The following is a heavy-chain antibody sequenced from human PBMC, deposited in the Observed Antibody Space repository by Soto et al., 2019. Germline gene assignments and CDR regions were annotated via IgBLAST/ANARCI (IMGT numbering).Heavy chain of an antibody. D-gene: IGHD2-15*01. J-gene: IGHJ4*01. V-gene: IGHV1-2*04. Sequence: QVQLVQSGAEVKKPGASVKVSCRTSGYTFTNLYMHWVRQAPGQGLEWMGWINPNSGDTNYAQKFQGWVTMTRDTSISTACLEVSRLRSDDTAVYYCARVGGGHCSGGSCYYFNYWGQGPLVTVSS. CDR2: INPNSGDT. CDR1: GYTFTNLY. CDR3: ARVGGGHCSGGSCYYFNY.